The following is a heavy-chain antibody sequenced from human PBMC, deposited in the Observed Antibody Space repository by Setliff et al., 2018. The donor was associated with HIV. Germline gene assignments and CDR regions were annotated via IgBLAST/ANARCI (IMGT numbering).Heavy chain of an antibody. J-gene: IGHJ3*02. CDR2: ISESG. CDR3: AKDGDYRSGDYDAFDI. V-gene: IGHV3-23*01. Sequence: GGSLRLSCAASGFTLSSYWMSWVRQAPGKGLDWVSVISESGYSADSVKGRFTISRDNFRNTVDLQMNNLRPEDTAVYYCAKDGDYRSGDYDAFDIWGQGTMVTVSS. D-gene: IGHD6-25*01. CDR1: GFTLSSYW.